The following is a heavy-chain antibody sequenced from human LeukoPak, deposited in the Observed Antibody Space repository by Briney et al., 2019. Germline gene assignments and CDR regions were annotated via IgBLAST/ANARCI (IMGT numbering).Heavy chain of an antibody. J-gene: IGHJ4*02. CDR2: ISSRTNTI. V-gene: IGHV3-48*02. CDR3: AKGRGTAVTSAANY. CDR1: GFTFSSYS. Sequence: GGSLRLSCAASGFTFSSYSMNWVRQAPGKGLEWVSYISSRTNTIYYADSVKGRFTISRGNAKNSLYLQMNSLRDEDTAVYYCAKGRGTAVTSAANYWGQGTLVTVSS. D-gene: IGHD4-17*01.